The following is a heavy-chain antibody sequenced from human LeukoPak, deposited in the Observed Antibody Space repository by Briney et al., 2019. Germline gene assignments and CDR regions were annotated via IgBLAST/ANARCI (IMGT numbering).Heavy chain of an antibody. Sequence: PGGSLRLSCAASGFSFNNYGMHWVRQAPGKGPEWVAFISYDGGSKYYADSVRGRFTISRDDSKSTLSLQTNSLTSDDTAMYYCAREEVAYCGASSCYTLSGMDVWGQGTTVAVSS. CDR2: ISYDGGSK. V-gene: IGHV3-30*03. D-gene: IGHD2-2*02. CDR3: AREEVAYCGASSCYTLSGMDV. CDR1: GFSFNNYG. J-gene: IGHJ6*02.